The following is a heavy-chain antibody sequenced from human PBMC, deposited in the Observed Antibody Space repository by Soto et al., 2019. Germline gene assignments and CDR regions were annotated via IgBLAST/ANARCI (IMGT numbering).Heavy chain of an antibody. CDR1: GYTFTSYA. D-gene: IGHD2-15*01. J-gene: IGHJ4*02. V-gene: IGHV1-3*01. Sequence: QVQLVQSGAEVKKPGASVKVSCKASGYTFTSYAMHWVRQAPGQRLEWMGWINAGNGNTKYSQKFQGRVTITRDTSASTAYRERSSLRSEDTAVYYCAGGPGGPAGPGDYWGQGTLVTVSS. CDR3: AGGPGGPAGPGDY. CDR2: INAGNGNT.